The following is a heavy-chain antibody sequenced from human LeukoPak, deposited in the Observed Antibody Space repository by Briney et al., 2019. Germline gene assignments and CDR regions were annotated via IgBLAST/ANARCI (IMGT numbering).Heavy chain of an antibody. CDR2: TYYSGTT. Sequence: GTLRLSCAASGFTFSSYSMNWVRQPPGKVLEWMGTTYYSGTTYYNPSLESRVTISVDTSKNQFSLKLYSVTAADTAVYYCARHIGSSKSAFDIWGQGTMVAVSS. D-gene: IGHD6-6*01. CDR1: GFTFSSYSMN. J-gene: IGHJ3*02. V-gene: IGHV4-39*01. CDR3: ARHIGSSKSAFDI.